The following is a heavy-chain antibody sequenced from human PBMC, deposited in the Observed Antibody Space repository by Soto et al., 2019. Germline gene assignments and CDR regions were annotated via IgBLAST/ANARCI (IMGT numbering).Heavy chain of an antibody. CDR3: ARGYYYDSSGYLALAPYYYYGMDV. V-gene: IGHV1-69*13. D-gene: IGHD3-22*01. J-gene: IGHJ6*02. CDR1: GGTFSSYA. CDR2: IIPIFGTA. Sequence: ASVKVSCKASGGTFSSYAISWVRQAPGQGLEWMGGIIPIFGTANYAQKFQGRVTITADESTSTAYMELSSLRSEDTAVYYCARGYYYDSSGYLALAPYYYYGMDVWGQGTTVTVSS.